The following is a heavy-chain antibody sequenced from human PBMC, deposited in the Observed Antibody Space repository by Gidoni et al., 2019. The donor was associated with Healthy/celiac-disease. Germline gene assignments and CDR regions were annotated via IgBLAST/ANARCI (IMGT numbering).Heavy chain of an antibody. D-gene: IGHD3-3*01. J-gene: IGHJ5*02. CDR1: GYSISSGYY. CDR2: IYHSGST. V-gene: IGHV4-38-2*02. CDR3: ARSITVYYDFWSGSHWFDP. Sequence: QVQLQESGPGMVKPSETLSLTCTFSGYSISSGYYWGWIRQPPGKGLEWIGSIYHSGSTYYNPSLKSRVTISVDTSKNQFSLNLSSVTAADTAVYYCARSITVYYDFWSGSHWFDPWGQGTLVTVSS.